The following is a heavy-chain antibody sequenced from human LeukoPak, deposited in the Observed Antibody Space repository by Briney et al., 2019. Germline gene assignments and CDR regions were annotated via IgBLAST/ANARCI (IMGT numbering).Heavy chain of an antibody. D-gene: IGHD3-9*01. CDR1: GFTFSTYA. V-gene: IGHV3-30*04. CDR3: ARAGLNYDILTGWVGYYYYGMDV. J-gene: IGHJ6*02. CDR2: ISSDENTK. Sequence: PGGSLRLSCAASGFTFSTYAMHWVRQAPGKGLEWVAIISSDENTKYYADSVRGRFTVSRDNSKNTLYLQMNSLSGNDTAVYYCARAGLNYDILTGWVGYYYYGMDVWGQGTTVTVSS.